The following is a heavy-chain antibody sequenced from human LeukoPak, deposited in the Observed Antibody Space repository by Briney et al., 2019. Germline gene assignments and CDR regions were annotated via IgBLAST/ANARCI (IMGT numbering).Heavy chain of an antibody. D-gene: IGHD4-17*01. CDR2: ISYDGNHK. V-gene: IGHV3-30-3*01. Sequence: PGGSLRLPCAASGFTFSSYPMHWVRQAPGKGLEWVSLISYDGNHKYYADSVKGRLTISRDNSKNMFYVQINSLRPEDTAVYFCARGFPYDDTTEGYYYLMDVWGQGTTVTVSS. CDR3: ARGFPYDDTTEGYYYLMDV. CDR1: GFTFSSYP. J-gene: IGHJ6*02.